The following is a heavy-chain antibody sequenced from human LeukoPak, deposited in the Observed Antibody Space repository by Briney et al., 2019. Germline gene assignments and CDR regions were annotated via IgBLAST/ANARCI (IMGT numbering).Heavy chain of an antibody. V-gene: IGHV3-30*18. CDR1: GVTFSSYG. CDR3: AKDLTGVNYCLDQ. Sequence: GRSLRLSCAASGVTFSSYGMHWVRQAPGKGLEWVAVISNDGSNKHYADSVKGRFTISRDNSKNTLYLQMNSLRAEDTAVYYCAKDLTGVNYCLDQWGQGTLVTASS. J-gene: IGHJ4*02. CDR2: ISNDGSNK. D-gene: IGHD1-7*01.